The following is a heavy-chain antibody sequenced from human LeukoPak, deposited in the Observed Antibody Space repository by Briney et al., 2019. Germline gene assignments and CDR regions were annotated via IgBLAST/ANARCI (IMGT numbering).Heavy chain of an antibody. Sequence: SETLSLTCTVSGGSISSYYWSWIRQPPGKGLEWTGYIYYSGSTNYNPSLKSRVTISVDTSKNQFSLKLSSVTAADTAVYYCARGTPQLVSPFDYWGQGTLVTVSS. V-gene: IGHV4-59*01. D-gene: IGHD6-13*01. J-gene: IGHJ4*02. CDR2: IYYSGST. CDR1: GGSISSYY. CDR3: ARGTPQLVSPFDY.